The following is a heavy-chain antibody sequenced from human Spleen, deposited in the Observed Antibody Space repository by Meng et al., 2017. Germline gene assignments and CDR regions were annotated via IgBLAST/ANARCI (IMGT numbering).Heavy chain of an antibody. CDR1: GFSLSTSGVG. CDR2: IYWDDDK. J-gene: IGHJ4*02. D-gene: IGHD5-12*01. V-gene: IGHV2-5*02. CDR3: ASRPFGIVAMSDYFDY. Sequence: TLMQSRPTPVNPTHTLTLTCAFSGFSLSTSGVGVGWIRQPPGKALEWLALIYWDDDKRYSPSLKTRLTITKDTSKNHFSLKLTSVTAADTAVYYCASRPFGIVAMSDYFDYWGQGTLVTVSS.